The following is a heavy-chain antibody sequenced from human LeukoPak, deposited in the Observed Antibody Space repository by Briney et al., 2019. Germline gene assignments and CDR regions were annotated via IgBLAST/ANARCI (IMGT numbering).Heavy chain of an antibody. CDR2: IYHSGST. CDR3: ARGSRTNWFDP. D-gene: IGHD6-13*01. J-gene: IGHJ5*02. Sequence: SETLSLTCTVSGYSISSGYYWGWIRQPPGKGLEWIGSIYHSGSTYYNPSLKSRVTISVDTSKNQFSLKLSSVAAADTAVYYCARGSRTNWFDPWGQGTLVTVSS. V-gene: IGHV4-38-2*02. CDR1: GYSISSGYY.